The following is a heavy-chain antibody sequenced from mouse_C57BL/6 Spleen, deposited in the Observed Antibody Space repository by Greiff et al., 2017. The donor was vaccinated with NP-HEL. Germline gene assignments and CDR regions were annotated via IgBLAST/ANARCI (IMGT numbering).Heavy chain of an antibody. V-gene: IGHV1-81*01. CDR1: GYTFTSYG. Sequence: QVQLKESGAELARPGASVKLSCKASGYTFTSYGISWVKQIPGQGLEWIGEIYPRSGNTYYTEKFKGKATLTADKSSSTSYMELRSLTSEDAAVYFCARGGSLLGRGVDYWGKGTTLTVSS. CDR2: IYPRSGNT. J-gene: IGHJ2*01. CDR3: ARGGSLLGRGVDY. D-gene: IGHD1-2*01.